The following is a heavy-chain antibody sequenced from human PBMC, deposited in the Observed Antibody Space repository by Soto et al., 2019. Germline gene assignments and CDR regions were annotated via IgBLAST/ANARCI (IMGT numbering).Heavy chain of an antibody. J-gene: IGHJ4*02. V-gene: IGHV1-69*02. CDR2: IIPILGIA. CDR1: GGTFSSYT. Sequence: ASVKVSCKSPGGTFSSYTISWVRQAPGKGLEWMGRIIPILGIANYAQKFQGRVTITADRSTSTAYMELSSLRSEDTAVYYCARATYYYDSSGYPPIYWGQGTLVTVSS. D-gene: IGHD3-22*01. CDR3: ARATYYYDSSGYPPIY.